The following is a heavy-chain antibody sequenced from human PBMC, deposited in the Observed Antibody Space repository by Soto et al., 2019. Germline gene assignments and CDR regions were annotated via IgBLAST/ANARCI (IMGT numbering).Heavy chain of an antibody. J-gene: IGHJ5*02. D-gene: IGHD1-20*01. V-gene: IGHV1-8*01. Sequence: QVQLVQSGAEVKKPGASVKVSCKASGYTFTSYDINWVRQATGQGLEWMGWMNPSTGNTGYALKFQGRVTMTGNTAILTAYLELSSLRSEDTAVYYCARGRAITRTMPSWGQGTLVNCSS. CDR3: ARGRAITRTMPS. CDR1: GYTFTSYD. CDR2: MNPSTGNT.